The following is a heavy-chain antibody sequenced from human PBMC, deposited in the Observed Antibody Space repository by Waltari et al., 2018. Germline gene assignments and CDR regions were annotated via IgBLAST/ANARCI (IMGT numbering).Heavy chain of an antibody. CDR3: ATDRSYSSTWFYFDP. V-gene: IGHV7-4-1*02. CDR2: IDTRNGNP. CDR1: GYTFTNIP. Sequence: QVHLTQSGSELKEPGASVKLSCKASGYTFTNIPINWIRQAPGQGFEWMGYIDTRNGNPSYAQGFTGRFVFSLDTSVSTAYLEITSLKTEDTGVYYCATDRSYSSTWFYFDPWGQGTPVTVSS. J-gene: IGHJ5*02. D-gene: IGHD4-4*01.